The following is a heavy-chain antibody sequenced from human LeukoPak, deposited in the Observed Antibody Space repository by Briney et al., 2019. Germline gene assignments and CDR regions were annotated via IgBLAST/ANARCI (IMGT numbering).Heavy chain of an antibody. CDR3: ARDLQVAGLAGVGY. CDR1: GFNFSTYA. J-gene: IGHJ4*02. V-gene: IGHV3-30*04. D-gene: IGHD2-15*01. Sequence: PGGSLRLSCAASGFNFSTYAMHWVRQAPGKGLEWVGIISYDRSKTYYADPVKGRFTISRDNAKNKLYLQVNSPRTEDTAVYYCARDLQVAGLAGVGYWGQGTLVTVSS. CDR2: ISYDRSKT.